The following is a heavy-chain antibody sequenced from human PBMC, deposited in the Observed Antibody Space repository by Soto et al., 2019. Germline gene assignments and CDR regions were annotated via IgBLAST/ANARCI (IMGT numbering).Heavy chain of an antibody. V-gene: IGHV1-2*02. CDR3: ARESGGATATLDYYYFYMDV. J-gene: IGHJ6*03. D-gene: IGHD5-12*01. Sequence: QVQLVQSGAEVKKPGASVKVSCKTSGDSFSAFYLHWVRQAPGQGLEWLGWINPTGGATKYAQKFRGRVAMTSDTSIRTAYLELSSLRSDDTAIYYCARESGGATATLDYYYFYMDVWGKGTTVTVSS. CDR1: GDSFSAFY. CDR2: INPTGGAT.